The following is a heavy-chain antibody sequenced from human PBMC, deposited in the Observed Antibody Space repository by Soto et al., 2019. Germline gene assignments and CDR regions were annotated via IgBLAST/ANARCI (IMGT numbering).Heavy chain of an antibody. D-gene: IGHD6-13*01. CDR3: ASSPAVSSSWYGIPPDPSHGMDV. CDR2: INPSGGIT. J-gene: IGHJ6*02. Sequence: QMQLVQSGAEVKRPGASVRVSCKSSGYTFTSFYIHWVRQAPGQGLEWMGIINPSGGITNFAQRFQGRGTMTREMANNQHYMELGSLESCGTAVYYCASSPAVSSSWYGIPPDPSHGMDVWGQGTTVTVS. V-gene: IGHV1-46*01. CDR1: GYTFTSFY.